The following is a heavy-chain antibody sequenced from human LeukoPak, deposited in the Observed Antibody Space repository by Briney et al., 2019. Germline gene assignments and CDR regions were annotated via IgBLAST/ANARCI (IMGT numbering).Heavy chain of an antibody. CDR1: GGSISSYY. D-gene: IGHD1-14*01. CDR3: ARDRTTHYYYGMDV. V-gene: IGHV4-59*01. J-gene: IGHJ6*02. Sequence: SETLSLTCTVSGGSISSYYWSWIRQPPGKGLEWIEYIYYSRSTNYNPSLKSRVTISVDTSKNQFSLKLSSVTAADTAVYYCARDRTTHYYYGMDVWGQGTTVTVSS. CDR2: IYYSRST.